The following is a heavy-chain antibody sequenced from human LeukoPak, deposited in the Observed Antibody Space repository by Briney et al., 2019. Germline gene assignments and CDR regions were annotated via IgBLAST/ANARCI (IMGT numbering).Heavy chain of an antibody. CDR1: GFTFSSFA. CDR3: ARGDSGSYYFDY. V-gene: IGHV3-23*01. J-gene: IGHJ4*02. CDR2: VSYTRVAT. Sequence: PGGSLRLSCAASGFTFSSFALSWVRQAPGKGLEWVSGVSYTRVATYYADSVKGRFTISRDNAKNSLYLQMNSLRAEDTAVYYCARGDSGSYYFDYWGQGTLVTVSS. D-gene: IGHD1-26*01.